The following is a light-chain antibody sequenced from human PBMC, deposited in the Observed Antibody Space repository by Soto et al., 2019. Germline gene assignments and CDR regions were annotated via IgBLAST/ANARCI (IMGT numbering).Light chain of an antibody. CDR1: QTISSW. Sequence: QMTQSPSTLSGSVGDRVTITFRASQTISSWLAWYQQKPGKAPKLLIYKASTLKSGVPSRFSGTGSGTEFTLTISSLQPEDFATYYCQHYNSYSEAFGQGTKVDIK. J-gene: IGKJ1*01. CDR3: QHYNSYSEA. V-gene: IGKV1-5*03. CDR2: KAS.